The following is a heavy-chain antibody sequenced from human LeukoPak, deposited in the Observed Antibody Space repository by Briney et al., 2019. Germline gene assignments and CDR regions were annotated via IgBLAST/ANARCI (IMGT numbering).Heavy chain of an antibody. CDR1: GGSFSGYY. V-gene: IGHV4-34*01. CDR2: INHSGST. D-gene: IGHD1-26*01. J-gene: IGHJ4*02. CDR3: ARGLLWTFFDY. Sequence: SETLSLTCAVYGGSFSGYYWSWIRQPPGKGLEWIGEINHSGSTNYNPSLKSRVTISVDTSKNQFSLKLSSVTAADTAVYYCARGLLWTFFDYWGQGTLVTVSS.